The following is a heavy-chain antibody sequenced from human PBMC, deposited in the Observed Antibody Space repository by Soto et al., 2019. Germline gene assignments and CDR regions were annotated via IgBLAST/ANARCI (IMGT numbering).Heavy chain of an antibody. V-gene: IGHV3-23*01. D-gene: IGHD5-18*01. Sequence: WGSLRLSCAASGFTFRSYAMSFCRHAPFKGLEWVSSFSVSGASTYYADSVRGRFTISRDTSKSTLYLQMNSLRAEDTAIYYCAKDSGYNYGYAHGMDVWGQGTTVTVSS. CDR2: FSVSGAST. CDR3: AKDSGYNYGYAHGMDV. CDR1: GFTFRSYA. J-gene: IGHJ6*02.